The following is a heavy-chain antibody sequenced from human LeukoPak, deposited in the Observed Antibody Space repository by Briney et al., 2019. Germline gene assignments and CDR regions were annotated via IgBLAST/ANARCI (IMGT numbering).Heavy chain of an antibody. Sequence: GGSLRLSCAASGFTLSSYWMSWVRQAPGKGLEWVANIKQDGSEKYYVDSVKGRFTISRDNAKNSLYLQMNSLRAEDTAVYYCARVRWELLALDAFDIWGQGTMVTVSS. D-gene: IGHD1-26*01. CDR3: ARVRWELLALDAFDI. CDR2: IKQDGSEK. V-gene: IGHV3-7*01. CDR1: GFTLSSYW. J-gene: IGHJ3*02.